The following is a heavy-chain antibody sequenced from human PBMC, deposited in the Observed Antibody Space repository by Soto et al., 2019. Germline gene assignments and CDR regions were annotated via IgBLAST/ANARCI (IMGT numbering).Heavy chain of an antibody. V-gene: IGHV3-11*01. Sequence: QVQLVESGGGLVKPGGSLRLSCAASGFIFSDYYMSWIRQAPGKGLEWLSYISISGGTIYYADSVKGRFSISRDNAKNSLYLQLSSLRAEDTAVYFCARERARVFDSWGQGTLVTVSS. CDR1: GFIFSDYY. J-gene: IGHJ4*02. CDR3: ARERARVFDS. CDR2: ISISGGTI.